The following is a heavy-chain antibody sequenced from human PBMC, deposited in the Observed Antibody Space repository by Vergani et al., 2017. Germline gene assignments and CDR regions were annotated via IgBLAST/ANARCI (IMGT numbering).Heavy chain of an antibody. Sequence: EVQLVESGGDLVQPGRSLRLSCTASGFTFGYYAMDWFRQAPGQGLEWVGGIRSKAYGQATIYAASVKGRFTISRDDSKSIAYLQMNNLQTEDTGMYYCVRDQVTMLRGSDALDIWGQGTMVTVSS. D-gene: IGHD3-10*01. CDR3: VRDQVTMLRGSDALDI. V-gene: IGHV3-49*03. CDR2: IRSKAYGQAT. J-gene: IGHJ3*02. CDR1: GFTFGYYA.